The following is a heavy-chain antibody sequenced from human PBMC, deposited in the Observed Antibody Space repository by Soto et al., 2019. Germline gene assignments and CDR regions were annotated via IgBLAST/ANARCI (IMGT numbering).Heavy chain of an antibody. CDR1: GFTFSSYA. Sequence: PGGSLRLSCAASGFTFSSYAMRWVRQAPGKGLEWVSAISGSGGSTYYADSVKGRFTISRDNSKNTLYLQMNSLRADDTAVYYCATSSYPTGHDYWGQGTLVTVSS. V-gene: IGHV3-23*01. D-gene: IGHD2-2*02. CDR2: ISGSGGST. J-gene: IGHJ4*02. CDR3: ATSSYPTGHDY.